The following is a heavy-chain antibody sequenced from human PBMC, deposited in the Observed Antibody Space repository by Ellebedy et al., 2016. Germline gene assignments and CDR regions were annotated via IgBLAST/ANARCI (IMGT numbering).Heavy chain of an antibody. V-gene: IGHV4-34*01. D-gene: IGHD3-16*01. CDR2: INHSGST. Sequence: SETLSLTCAVYGGSFSGYYWSWIRQPPGKGLEWIGEINHSGSTNYNPSLKSRVTISVDTSKNQFSLKLSSVTAADTAVYYCARHGGGLPDLYYFDYWGQGTLVTVSS. J-gene: IGHJ4*02. CDR3: ARHGGGLPDLYYFDY. CDR1: GGSFSGYY.